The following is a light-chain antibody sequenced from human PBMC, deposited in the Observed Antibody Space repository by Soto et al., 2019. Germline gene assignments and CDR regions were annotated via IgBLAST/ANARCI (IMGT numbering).Light chain of an antibody. V-gene: IGKV1-5*01. CDR1: QSFTDW. CDR3: QQYNDYLWT. Sequence: DIQMTQSPSTLSAAVGDRLTSACRASQSFTDWLAWYQQKPGKAPKLLIYDASTLESGVASRFSGSGSGTEFTLTISSLQPDDFATYYCQQYNDYLWTFGQGTKVDIK. J-gene: IGKJ1*01. CDR2: DAS.